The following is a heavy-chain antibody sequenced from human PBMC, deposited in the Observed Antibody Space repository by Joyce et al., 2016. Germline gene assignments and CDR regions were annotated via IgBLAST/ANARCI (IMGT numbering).Heavy chain of an antibody. CDR3: ARDSPAYDFWSGYSGYFDL. CDR1: GFTFSSYW. Sequence: EVQLVESGGGLVQPGGSLRLSCAASGFTFSSYWMHWVRQAPGKGLVWVSRINSDGSRTKYADSVKGRFTISRDNAKNTLYLKMNSLRAEDTAVYYCARDSPAYDFWSGYSGYFDLWGRGTLVTVSS. CDR2: INSDGSRT. V-gene: IGHV3-74*01. D-gene: IGHD3-3*01. J-gene: IGHJ2*01.